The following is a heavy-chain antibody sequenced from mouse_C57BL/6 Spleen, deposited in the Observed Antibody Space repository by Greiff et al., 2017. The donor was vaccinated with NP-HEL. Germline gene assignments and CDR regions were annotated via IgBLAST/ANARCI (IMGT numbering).Heavy chain of an antibody. CDR3: TREEIYYGNSAWFAY. Sequence: EVQGVESGEGLVKPGGSLKLSCAASGFTFSSYAMSWVRQTPEKRLEWVAYISSGGDYIYYADTVKGRFTISRDNARNTLYLQMSSLKSEDTAMYYCTREEIYYGNSAWFAYWGQGTLVTVSA. J-gene: IGHJ3*01. D-gene: IGHD2-1*01. CDR2: ISSGGDYI. V-gene: IGHV5-9-1*02. CDR1: GFTFSSYA.